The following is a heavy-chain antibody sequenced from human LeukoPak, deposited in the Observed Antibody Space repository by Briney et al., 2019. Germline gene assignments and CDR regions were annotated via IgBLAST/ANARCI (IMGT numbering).Heavy chain of an antibody. V-gene: IGHV1-46*01. CDR3: AIIAAAGYDAFDI. J-gene: IGHJ3*02. D-gene: IGHD6-13*01. CDR1: GYTFTSYY. CDR2: INPSGGST. Sequence: ASVKVSCKASGYTFTSYYMHWVRQAPGQGLEWMGIINPSGGSTSYAQKFQGRVTMTRDTSTSTVYMELSSLRSEDTAVYYCAIIAAAGYDAFDIWGRGTMVTVSS.